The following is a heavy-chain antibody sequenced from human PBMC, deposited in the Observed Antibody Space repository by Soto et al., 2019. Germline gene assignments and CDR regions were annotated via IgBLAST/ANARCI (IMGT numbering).Heavy chain of an antibody. CDR2: ISSNGVGT. J-gene: IGHJ6*03. V-gene: IGHV3-64*01. D-gene: IGHD6-6*01. CDR3: ARRARPDFYYMDV. Sequence: GGSLRLSCAASGFTLSGYAMEWVRQAPGKGLEYVSGISSNGVGTYYANSVQGRFTISRDNSKNTVYLQMGSLRPEDMAVYYCARRARPDFYYMDVWVKGTTVTAP. CDR1: GFTLSGYA.